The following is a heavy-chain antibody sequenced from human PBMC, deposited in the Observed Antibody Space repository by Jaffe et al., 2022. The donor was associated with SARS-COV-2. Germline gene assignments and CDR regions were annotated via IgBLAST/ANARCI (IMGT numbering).Heavy chain of an antibody. CDR2: ISYDGSNK. Sequence: QVQLVESGGGVVQPGRSLRLSCAASGFTFSSYGMHWVRQAPGKGLEWVAVISYDGSNKYYADSVKGRFTISRDNSKNTLYLQMNSLRAEDTAVYYCAKPVVVVAETDYFDYWGQGTLVTVSS. D-gene: IGHD2-15*01. CDR3: AKPVVVVAETDYFDY. CDR1: GFTFSSYG. J-gene: IGHJ4*02. V-gene: IGHV3-30*18.